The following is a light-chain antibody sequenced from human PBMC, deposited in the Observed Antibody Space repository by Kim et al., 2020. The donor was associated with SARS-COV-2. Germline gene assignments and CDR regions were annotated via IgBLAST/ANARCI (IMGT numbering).Light chain of an antibody. Sequence: ASDNVTCILSHRHSNYAIAWLQQQPGKGPRYLMRLYSDGRHTKGDGIPDRFSGSTSGSEYSLTNSSIQSEDEADYYCQTWGSGIGVFGGGTQLTVL. CDR1: HRHSNYA. CDR3: QTWGSGIGV. J-gene: IGLJ2*01. V-gene: IGLV4-69*01. CDR2: LYSDGRH.